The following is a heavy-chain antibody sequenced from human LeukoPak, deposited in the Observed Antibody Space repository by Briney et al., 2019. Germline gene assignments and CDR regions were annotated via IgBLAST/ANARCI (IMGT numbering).Heavy chain of an antibody. V-gene: IGHV4-39*07. CDR3: ARRSGSGWYVRAFDI. D-gene: IGHD6-19*01. CDR1: GGSISSSSYY. CDR2: IYYSGST. J-gene: IGHJ3*02. Sequence: SETLSLTCTVSGGSISSSSYYWGWIRQPPGKGLEWIGSIYYSGSTNYNPSLKSRVTISVDTSKNQFSLKLSSVTAADTAVYYCARRSGSGWYVRAFDIWGQGTMVTVSS.